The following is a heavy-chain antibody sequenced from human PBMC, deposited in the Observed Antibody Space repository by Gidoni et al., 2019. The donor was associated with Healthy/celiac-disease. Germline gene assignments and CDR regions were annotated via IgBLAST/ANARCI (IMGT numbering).Heavy chain of an antibody. CDR1: GGNFRSYT. CDR2: IIPILGIA. Sequence: QVQLVQSGAEVKNPGSSVQVSCKASGGNFRSYTISWVRQAPVQGPEWRGRIIPILGIANYAQKFQGRVTITADKSTSTAYMELSSLRSEDTAVYYCARGTAVAAFDAFDIWGQGTMVTVSS. V-gene: IGHV1-69*02. CDR3: ARGTAVAAFDAFDI. D-gene: IGHD6-19*01. J-gene: IGHJ3*02.